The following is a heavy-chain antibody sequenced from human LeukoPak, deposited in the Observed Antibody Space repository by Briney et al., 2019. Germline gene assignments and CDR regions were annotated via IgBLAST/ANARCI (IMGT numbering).Heavy chain of an antibody. CDR3: ARNKVVVAANLFDS. V-gene: IGHV4-39*01. CDR1: GGSISSYY. J-gene: IGHJ5*01. CDR2: IYYSGST. D-gene: IGHD2-15*01. Sequence: SETLSLTCTVSGGSISSYYWSWIRQPPGKGLEWIGSIYYSGSTYYNPSLKSRVTISVDTSKNQFSLKLSSVTAADTAVYYCARNKVVVAANLFDSWGQGTLVTVSS.